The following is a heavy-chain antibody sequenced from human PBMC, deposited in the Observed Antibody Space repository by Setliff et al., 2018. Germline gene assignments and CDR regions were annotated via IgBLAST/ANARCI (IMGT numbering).Heavy chain of an antibody. CDR3: ARTCSGSGCYAGLES. CDR2: IWDDGVKK. J-gene: IGHJ4*02. CDR1: GLTVSNDF. D-gene: IGHD2-15*01. Sequence: GGSLRLSCVVSGLTVSNDFMGWVRQAPGKGLEWVAVIWDDGVKKYHADSVKGRFTISRDNSKNTLYLQMNSLRPEDTAVYYCARTCSGSGCYAGLESWGQGTPVTVSS. V-gene: IGHV3-33*08.